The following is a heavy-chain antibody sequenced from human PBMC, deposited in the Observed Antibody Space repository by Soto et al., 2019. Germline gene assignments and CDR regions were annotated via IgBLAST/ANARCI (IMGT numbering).Heavy chain of an antibody. D-gene: IGHD3-22*01. Sequence: GASVKVSCKASGGTFSSYAISWVRQAPGQGLEWMGGIIPIFGTANYAQKFQGRVTITADESTSTAYMELSSLRSEDTAVYYCEVWLPRAFDIWGQGTMVTVSS. V-gene: IGHV1-69*13. CDR1: GGTFSSYA. CDR2: IIPIFGTA. CDR3: EVWLPRAFDI. J-gene: IGHJ3*02.